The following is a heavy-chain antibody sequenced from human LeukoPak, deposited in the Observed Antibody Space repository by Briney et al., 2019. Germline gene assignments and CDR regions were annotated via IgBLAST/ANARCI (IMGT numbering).Heavy chain of an antibody. Sequence: SETLSLTCTVSGGSISSYYWSWIRQPPGKGLEWIGYIYYSGSTNCNPSLKSRVTISVDTSKNQFSLKLSSVTAADTAVYYCARIGRDGYNSAYFDYWGQGTLVTVSS. J-gene: IGHJ4*02. CDR1: GGSISSYY. CDR2: IYYSGST. V-gene: IGHV4-59*01. CDR3: ARIGRDGYNSAYFDY. D-gene: IGHD5-24*01.